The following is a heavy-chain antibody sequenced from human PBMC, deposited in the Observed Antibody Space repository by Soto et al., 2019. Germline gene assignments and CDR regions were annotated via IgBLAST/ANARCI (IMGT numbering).Heavy chain of an antibody. D-gene: IGHD4-17*01. CDR2: ISAYNGNT. CDR3: ARDQPGGDYVGWFDP. CDR1: GYTFTSYG. J-gene: IGHJ5*02. Sequence: QVQLVQSGAEVKKPGASVKVSCKASGYTFTSYGISWVRQAPGQGLEWMGWISAYNGNTNYAQKLQGRVTMTTDTATSTAYMELRSLRSDDTAVYYCARDQPGGDYVGWFDPWGQGTLVTVSS. V-gene: IGHV1-18*04.